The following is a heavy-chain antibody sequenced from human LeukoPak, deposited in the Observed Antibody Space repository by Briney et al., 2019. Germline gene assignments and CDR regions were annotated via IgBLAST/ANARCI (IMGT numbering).Heavy chain of an antibody. V-gene: IGHV4-34*01. Sequence: PSETLSLTCAVYGGSFSDYYWSWIRQPPGKGLEWIGEINDSGSTNYNPSLKSRVTISVDTSKNQFSLKLSSVTAADTAVYYCARGAPVDYYDRSGYYGNFDYWGQGTLVTVSS. CDR2: INDSGST. CDR1: GGSFSDYY. CDR3: ARGAPVDYYDRSGYYGNFDY. J-gene: IGHJ4*02. D-gene: IGHD3-22*01.